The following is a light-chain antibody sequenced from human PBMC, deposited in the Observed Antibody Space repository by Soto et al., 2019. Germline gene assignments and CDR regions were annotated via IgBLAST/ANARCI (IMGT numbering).Light chain of an antibody. Sequence: QSVLTQPPSASGSPGQSVTISCTGTSSDIGGYNYVSWYQQHPGKAPKLMIYEVTERPSGVPGRFSGSKSGNTASLTVAGLQAEDEADYYCSSYGGSNNLVFGGGTKLTVL. J-gene: IGLJ2*01. CDR1: SSDIGGYNY. CDR3: SSYGGSNNLV. V-gene: IGLV2-8*01. CDR2: EVT.